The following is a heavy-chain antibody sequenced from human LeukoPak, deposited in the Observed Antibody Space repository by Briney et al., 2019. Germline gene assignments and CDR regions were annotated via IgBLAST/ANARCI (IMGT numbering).Heavy chain of an antibody. J-gene: IGHJ4*02. CDR3: AKNPFLEVAARPDY. V-gene: IGHV3-11*01. CDR1: GFTFSDYY. CDR2: ISSSGNTT. D-gene: IGHD6-6*01. Sequence: PGGSLRLSCAASGFTFSDYYMSWIRQAPGKGLEWVSYISSSGNTTYYADSVKGRSTISRDNSKNTLYLQMNSLRAEDTAVYYCAKNPFLEVAARPDYWGQGTLATVSS.